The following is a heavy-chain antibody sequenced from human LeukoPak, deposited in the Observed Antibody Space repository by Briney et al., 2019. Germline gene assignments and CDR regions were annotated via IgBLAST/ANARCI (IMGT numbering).Heavy chain of an antibody. V-gene: IGHV3-23*01. D-gene: IGHD2-15*01. CDR1: GFTFSSYA. Sequence: GGSLRLSCAASGFTFSSYAMSWVRQAPGKGLEWVSTISGSGGSTYYADAVKGRFTISRDNSKNTLYLQMNSLRAEDTAVYYCAKPPRILPFDYWGQGTLVTVSS. CDR2: ISGSGGST. CDR3: AKPPRILPFDY. J-gene: IGHJ4*02.